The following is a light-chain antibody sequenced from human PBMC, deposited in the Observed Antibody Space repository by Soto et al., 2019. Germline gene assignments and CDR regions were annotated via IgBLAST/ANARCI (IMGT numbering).Light chain of an antibody. J-gene: IGKJ1*01. Sequence: EIVLTQSPGTLSLSPGERATLSCRASQSVSFSYLAWYQQKPGQAPRLLIYGASSRATGIPDRFSGSGSGTVFTLTISRLEPEDFAVYYCQQYGSSPPWTFGQGTKVEIK. CDR3: QQYGSSPPWT. CDR2: GAS. V-gene: IGKV3-20*01. CDR1: QSVSFSY.